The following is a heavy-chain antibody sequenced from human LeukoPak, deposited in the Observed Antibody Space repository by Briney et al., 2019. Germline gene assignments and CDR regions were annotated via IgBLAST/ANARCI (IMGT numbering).Heavy chain of an antibody. J-gene: IGHJ4*02. Sequence: ASVKVSCKASVYTFTSYGISWVRQAPGQGRGCMGWISAYNGNTNYAQKLQGRVTMTTDTSTSTAYMELRSLRSDDTAVYYCARIPRVVAGPDYWGQGTLVTVSS. D-gene: IGHD2-15*01. CDR3: ARIPRVVAGPDY. CDR2: ISAYNGNT. CDR1: VYTFTSYG. V-gene: IGHV1-18*01.